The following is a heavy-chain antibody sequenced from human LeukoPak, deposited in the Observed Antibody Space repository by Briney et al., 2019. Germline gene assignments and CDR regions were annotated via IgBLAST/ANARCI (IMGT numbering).Heavy chain of an antibody. J-gene: IGHJ4*02. CDR1: GFTFSSCT. Sequence: GGSLRLSCAASGFTFSSCTMNWIRQAPGKGLEWVSGISDSGDRTHYADSVKGRFTISRDNAENSLYLQMNSLRAEDTAVYFCARDKGGYNYEYYFDSWGQGALVTVSS. V-gene: IGHV3-23*01. CDR3: ARDKGGYNYEYYFDS. D-gene: IGHD5-18*01. CDR2: ISDSGDRT.